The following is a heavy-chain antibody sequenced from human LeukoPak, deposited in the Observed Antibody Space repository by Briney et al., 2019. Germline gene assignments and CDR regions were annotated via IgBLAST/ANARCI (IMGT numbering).Heavy chain of an antibody. CDR3: AKHMRMAVAGYYYYGMDV. Sequence: GGSLRLSCEASGLTFGSYAMNWVRQAPGKGLEWVSAISGSGGSTYYADSVKGRFTISRDNSKNTLYLQMNSLRAEDTAVYYCAKHMRMAVAGYYYYGMDVWGQGTTVTVSS. CDR1: GLTFGSYA. D-gene: IGHD6-19*01. CDR2: ISGSGGST. J-gene: IGHJ6*02. V-gene: IGHV3-23*01.